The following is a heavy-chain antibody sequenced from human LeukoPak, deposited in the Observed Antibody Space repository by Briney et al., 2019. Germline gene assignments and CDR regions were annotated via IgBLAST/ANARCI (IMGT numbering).Heavy chain of an antibody. Sequence: PGGSLRLSRAASGFTFSNYVMSWVRQAPGKGLEWVSTISDSGVRTHYADSVRGRFTISRDNSKNTLYLQMNSLRAEDTAVYYCARDFEYSSLGGQFDPWGQGTLVTVPS. V-gene: IGHV3-23*01. CDR1: GFTFSNYV. CDR2: ISDSGVRT. CDR3: ARDFEYSSLGGQFDP. J-gene: IGHJ5*02. D-gene: IGHD6-6*01.